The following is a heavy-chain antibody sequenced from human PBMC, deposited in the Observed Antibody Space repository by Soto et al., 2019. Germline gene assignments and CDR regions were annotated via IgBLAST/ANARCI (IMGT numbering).Heavy chain of an antibody. Sequence: SLRLSCAASKSIFTGYGMHWVRQTPGKGLEWVAVIRFDGTDEHYADSVKGRFTISRDTSKNQFSLKLSSVTAADTAVYYCARDAEGPLAAAGYVDYWGQGTLVTVSS. D-gene: IGHD6-13*01. CDR2: IRFDGTDE. CDR1: KSIFTGYG. J-gene: IGHJ4*02. V-gene: IGHV3-33*01. CDR3: ARDAEGPLAAAGYVDY.